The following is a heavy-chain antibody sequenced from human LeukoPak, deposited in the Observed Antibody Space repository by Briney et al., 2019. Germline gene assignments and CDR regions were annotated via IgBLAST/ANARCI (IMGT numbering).Heavy chain of an antibody. D-gene: IGHD4/OR15-4a*01. J-gene: IGHJ4*01. CDR2: LYYSGST. CDR1: GGSISSSSYY. V-gene: IGHV4-39*01. CDR3: ARQARTIY. Sequence: PSETLSLTCTVSGGSISSSSYYWGWIRQPPGKGLEWIGSLYYSGSTYYNPSLKSRVTISVDTSKNQFSLKLSSVTAADTAVYYCARQARTIYWGQEPWSPSPQ.